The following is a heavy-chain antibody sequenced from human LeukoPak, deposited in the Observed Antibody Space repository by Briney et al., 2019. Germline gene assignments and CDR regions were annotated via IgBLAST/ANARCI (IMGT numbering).Heavy chain of an antibody. J-gene: IGHJ3*02. V-gene: IGHV4-34*01. CDR2: INHSGST. CDR3: ARAYSSSFGLDAFDI. CDR1: GGSFSGYY. Sequence: SETLSLTCAVYGGSFSGYYWSWIRQPPGKGLEWIGEINHSGSTNYNPSLKSRVTISVDTSKNQFSLKLSSVTAADTAVYYCARAYSSSFGLDAFDIWGQGTMVTVSS. D-gene: IGHD6-6*01.